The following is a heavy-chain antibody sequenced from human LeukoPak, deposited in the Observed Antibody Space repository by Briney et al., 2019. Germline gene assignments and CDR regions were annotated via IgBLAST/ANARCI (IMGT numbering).Heavy chain of an antibody. CDR2: IYYTGKT. V-gene: IGHV4-39*01. CDR1: GGSITSGSYY. CDR3: ARRGDP. D-gene: IGHD3-16*01. J-gene: IGHJ5*02. Sequence: SETLSLTCTVSGGSITSGSYYWGWIRQPPGKGLEWTASIYYTGKTDYNPSLKSRATISVDKSKNQLFLKLTSVTVADTAIYYCARRGDPWGQGTLVTVSS.